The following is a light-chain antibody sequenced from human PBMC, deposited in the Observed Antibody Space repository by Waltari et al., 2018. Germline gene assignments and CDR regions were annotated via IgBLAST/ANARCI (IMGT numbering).Light chain of an antibody. CDR2: DVD. Sequence: QSALTQPRSVSGSPGQSVTISCTGTSPDVGGYNYVPWYQQFPGKAPKLILYDVDHRPSGVPGRFSGSKSGNTASLTISGLQTEDEADYYCSSYAKTSIVVFGGGTKLTVL. J-gene: IGLJ2*01. CDR3: SSYAKTSIVV. CDR1: SPDVGGYNY. V-gene: IGLV2-11*01.